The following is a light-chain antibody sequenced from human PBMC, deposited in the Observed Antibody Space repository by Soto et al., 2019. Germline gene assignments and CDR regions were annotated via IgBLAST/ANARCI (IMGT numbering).Light chain of an antibody. CDR2: EGS. Sequence: QSALTQPASVSGSPGQSITISCTGTSSDVGTYNLVSWYQHHPGKAPKLMIYEGSKRPSGVCNRFSGFKSGNTASLTISGLQAEYEADYYCCSYAGSSTYVFGTGTKLTVL. CDR1: SSDVGTYNL. V-gene: IGLV2-23*01. J-gene: IGLJ1*01. CDR3: CSYAGSSTYV.